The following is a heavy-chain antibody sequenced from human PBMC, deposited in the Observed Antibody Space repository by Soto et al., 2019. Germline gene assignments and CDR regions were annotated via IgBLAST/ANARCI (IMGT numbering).Heavy chain of an antibody. CDR1: GYTFTSYY. CDR2: INPSGGST. J-gene: IGHJ1*01. V-gene: IGHV1-46*01. Sequence: SAEVSCKASGYTFTSYYMHWVRQAPGQGLEWMGIINPSGGSTSYAQKFQGRVTMTRDTSTSTVYMELSSLRSEDTAVYYCARDLGGYYDSSGYYALFQHWGQGTLVTVSS. D-gene: IGHD3-22*01. CDR3: ARDLGGYYDSSGYYALFQH.